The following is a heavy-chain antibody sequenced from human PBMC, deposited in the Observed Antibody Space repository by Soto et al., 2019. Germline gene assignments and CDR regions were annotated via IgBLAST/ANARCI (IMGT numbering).Heavy chain of an antibody. CDR1: GFSFTRYG. D-gene: IGHD3-22*01. J-gene: IGHJ4*02. V-gene: IGHV3-33*01. Sequence: QVQLVESGGGVVQPGTSLRLSCAASGFSFTRYGFHWVRQAPGKGLEWVAVIWYDGSKEYYVESVKGRFTVSRDNSKSTVYLQMNSLRAEDTALYYCARDDDTNSHYGMLTWGQGSQVTVSS. CDR3: ARDDDTNSHYGMLT. CDR2: IWYDGSKE.